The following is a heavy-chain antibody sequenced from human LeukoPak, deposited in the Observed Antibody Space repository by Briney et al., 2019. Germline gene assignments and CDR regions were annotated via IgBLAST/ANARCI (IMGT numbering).Heavy chain of an antibody. J-gene: IGHJ6*04. CDR1: GFTFSSYE. CDR3: AELGITMIGGV. V-gene: IGHV3-48*03. Sequence: GGSLRLSCAASGFTFSSYEMNWVRQAPGKGLEWVSYISSSGSTIYYAGFVKGRFTISRDNAKNSLYLQMNSLRAEDTAVYYCAELGITMIGGVWGKGTTVTISS. CDR2: ISSSGSTI. D-gene: IGHD3-10*02.